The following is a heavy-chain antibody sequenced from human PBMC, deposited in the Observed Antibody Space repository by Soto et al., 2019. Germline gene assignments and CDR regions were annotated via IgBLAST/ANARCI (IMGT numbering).Heavy chain of an antibody. V-gene: IGHV3-30-3*01. CDR2: ISYDGSNK. D-gene: IGHD6-13*01. CDR3: ARDSFFAYSRGPCYYGMDV. CDR1: GFTFSSYA. J-gene: IGHJ6*02. Sequence: QVQLVESGGGVVQPGRSLRLSCAASGFTFSSYAMHWVRQAPGKGLEWVAVISYDGSNKYYADSVKGRFTISRDNSKNTVYLHMNCLRDEYTAVCYCARDSFFAYSRGPCYYGMDVWGQGTTVTVCS.